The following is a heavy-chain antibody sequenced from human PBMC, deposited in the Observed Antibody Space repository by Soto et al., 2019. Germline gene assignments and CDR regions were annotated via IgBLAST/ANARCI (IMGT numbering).Heavy chain of an antibody. V-gene: IGHV4-34*01. CDR3: AGYDFWSGYGMDV. CDR2: INHSGST. D-gene: IGHD3-3*01. Sequence: SETLSLTCAVYGGSFSGYYWSWIRQPPGKGLEWIGEINHSGSTNYNPSLKSRVTISVDTSKNQFSLKLSSVTAADTAVYYCAGYDFWSGYGMDVWGQGTTVTVSS. J-gene: IGHJ6*02. CDR1: GGSFSGYY.